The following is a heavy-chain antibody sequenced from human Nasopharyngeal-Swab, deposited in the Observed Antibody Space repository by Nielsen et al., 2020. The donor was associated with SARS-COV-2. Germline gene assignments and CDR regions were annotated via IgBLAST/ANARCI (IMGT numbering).Heavy chain of an antibody. Sequence: ASVKVSCKASGYTFTSYDINWVRQATGQGLEWMGWMNPNSGNTGYAQKFQGRVTMTTDTSTSTAYMELRSLRSDDTAVYYCARRAIAVAGTGLDYWGQGTLVTVSS. CDR2: MNPNSGNT. CDR3: ARRAIAVAGTGLDY. V-gene: IGHV1-8*01. CDR1: GYTFTSYD. J-gene: IGHJ4*02. D-gene: IGHD6-19*01.